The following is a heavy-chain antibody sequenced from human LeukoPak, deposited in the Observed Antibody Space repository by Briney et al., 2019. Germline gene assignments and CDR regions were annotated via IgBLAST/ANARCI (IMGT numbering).Heavy chain of an antibody. V-gene: IGHV4-4*07. D-gene: IGHD6-13*01. Sequence: PSETLSLTCTVSGGSINNYYWSWIRQPAGKGLEWIGRIYTSGSTNYNPSLKSRVTMSVDTSKNQFSLKLSSVTAADTAVYYCARGPRGGTSWLGVDYWGQGTLVTVSS. CDR3: ARGPRGGTSWLGVDY. CDR2: IYTSGST. CDR1: GGSINNYY. J-gene: IGHJ4*02.